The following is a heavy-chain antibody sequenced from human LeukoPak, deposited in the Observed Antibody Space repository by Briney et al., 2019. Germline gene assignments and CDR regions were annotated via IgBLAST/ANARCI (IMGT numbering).Heavy chain of an antibody. CDR3: AKVGIRISLIVVVFTTADDWYFDL. V-gene: IGHV3-23*01. D-gene: IGHD3-22*01. Sequence: GGSLRLSCAASGFTISSYFMSWVRQAPGKGLEWVSGILGSGGSTYYADSVKGRLTISRDNSKNTLYLQMDSLRPEDTAVYYCAKVGIRISLIVVVFTTADDWYFDLWGRGTLVTVSS. CDR2: ILGSGGST. CDR1: GFTISSYF. J-gene: IGHJ2*01.